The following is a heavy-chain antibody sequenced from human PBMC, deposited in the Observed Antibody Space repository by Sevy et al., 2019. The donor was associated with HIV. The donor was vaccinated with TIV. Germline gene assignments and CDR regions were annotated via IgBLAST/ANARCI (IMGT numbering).Heavy chain of an antibody. J-gene: IGHJ3*02. CDR1: SGSFSGYY. D-gene: IGHD2-2*01. CDR3: ARHCSSISCSHAFDI. V-gene: IGHV4-34*01. Sequence: SETLSLTCAVYSGSFSGYYWSWIRQPPGTGLEWIGEINHSGSANYNPSLKSRVTISVDTSKNQFSLKLSSVTAADTAVYYCARHCSSISCSHAFDIWGLRTMVTVSS. CDR2: INHSGSA.